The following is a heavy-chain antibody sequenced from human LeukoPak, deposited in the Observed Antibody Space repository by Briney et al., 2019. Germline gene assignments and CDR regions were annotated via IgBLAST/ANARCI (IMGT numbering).Heavy chain of an antibody. D-gene: IGHD3-10*01. J-gene: IGHJ4*02. Sequence: SETLSLTCTVSARSITNYYWSWIRQPAGKGLEWIGRIYTSGTPNYNPSPKSRATMPETTSKNQFTLKRGAGTAAAPAVYYCARDPYGGAGDSYNQRSFDYWGQGALVTVS. CDR3: ARDPYGGAGDSYNQRSFDY. CDR1: ARSITNYY. V-gene: IGHV4-4*07. CDR2: IYTSGTP.